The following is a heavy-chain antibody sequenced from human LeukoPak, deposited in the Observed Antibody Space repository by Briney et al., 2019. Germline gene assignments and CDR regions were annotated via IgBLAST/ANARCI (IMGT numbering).Heavy chain of an antibody. V-gene: IGHV1-18*04. D-gene: IGHD6-6*01. CDR3: ARMAWGSSHAFDI. J-gene: IGHJ3*02. Sequence: ASVKVSCKASGYTFTSYGISWVRQAPGQGLEWMGWISVYNGNINYAPKIQGRVTVTADTSTDTAYMELKSLRSDDTAVYYCARMAWGSSHAFDIWGQGTMVTVSS. CDR1: GYTFTSYG. CDR2: ISVYNGNI.